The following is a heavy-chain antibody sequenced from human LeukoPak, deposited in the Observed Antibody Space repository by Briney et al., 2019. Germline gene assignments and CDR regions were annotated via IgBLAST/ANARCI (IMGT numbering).Heavy chain of an antibody. CDR2: INHSGST. D-gene: IGHD1-1*01. CDR1: GGSFSGYY. J-gene: IGHJ3*02. V-gene: IGHV4-34*01. CDR3: ARGQRRTDAFDI. Sequence: SETLSLTCAVYGGSFSGYYWSWIRQPPGKGLEWIGEINHSGSTNYNPSLKSRVTISVDTSKNQFSLKLSSVTAADTAVYYRARGQRRTDAFDIWGQGTMVTVSS.